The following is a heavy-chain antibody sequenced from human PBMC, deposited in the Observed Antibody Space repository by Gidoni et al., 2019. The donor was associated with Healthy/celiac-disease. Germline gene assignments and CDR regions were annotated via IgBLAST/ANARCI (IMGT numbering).Heavy chain of an antibody. V-gene: IGHV5-10-1*03. Sequence: EVQLVQSGAEVKKPGESLRISCKGSGYSFTSYWISWVRQMPGKGLEWMGRIDPSDSYTNYSPSFQGHVTISADKSISTAYLQWSSLKASDTAMYYCARSGAADYGGNSGEVDYWGQGTLVTVSS. CDR1: GYSFTSYW. CDR3: ARSGAADYGGNSGEVDY. CDR2: IDPSDSYT. J-gene: IGHJ4*02. D-gene: IGHD4-17*01.